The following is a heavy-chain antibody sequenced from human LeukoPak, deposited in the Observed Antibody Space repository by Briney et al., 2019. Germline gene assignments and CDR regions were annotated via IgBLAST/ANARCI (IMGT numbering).Heavy chain of an antibody. D-gene: IGHD2-15*01. CDR1: GYSISSSNW. V-gene: IGHV4-28*01. Sequence: SDTLSLTCAVSGYSISSSNWWGWIRQPPGKGLEWIGYIYYSGSTYYNPSLKSRVTMSVDTSKNQFSLKLSSVTAVDTAVYYCARTAYCSGGSCYSFDYWGQGTLVTVSS. J-gene: IGHJ4*02. CDR3: ARTAYCSGGSCYSFDY. CDR2: IYYSGST.